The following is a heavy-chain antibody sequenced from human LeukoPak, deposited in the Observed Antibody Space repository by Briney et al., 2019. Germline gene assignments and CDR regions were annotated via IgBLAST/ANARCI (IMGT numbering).Heavy chain of an antibody. CDR1: GYTFTSYG. D-gene: IGHD3-22*01. V-gene: IGHV1-2*02. J-gene: IGHJ1*01. CDR3: ARGYYDSSDFEYFQH. CDR2: INPNSGDT. Sequence: VASVKVSCKASGYTFTSYGISWVRQAPGQGLEWMAWINPNSGDTNFAQKFQGRVTMTRDTSISTVYMELSRLRSDDTAVFFCARGYYDSSDFEYFQHWGQGTLVTVSS.